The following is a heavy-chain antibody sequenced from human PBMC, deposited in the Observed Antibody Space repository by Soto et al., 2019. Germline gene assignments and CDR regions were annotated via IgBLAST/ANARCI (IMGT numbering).Heavy chain of an antibody. Sequence: TSETLSLTCTVSGGSISSSSYYWGWIRQPPGKGLEWIGSIYYSGSTYYNPSLKSRVTISVDTSKNQFSLKLSSVTAADTAVYYCARHGSAGVIIDYWGQGTLVTVSS. J-gene: IGHJ4*02. D-gene: IGHD2-8*02. CDR1: GGSISSSSYY. CDR3: ARHGSAGVIIDY. V-gene: IGHV4-39*01. CDR2: IYYSGST.